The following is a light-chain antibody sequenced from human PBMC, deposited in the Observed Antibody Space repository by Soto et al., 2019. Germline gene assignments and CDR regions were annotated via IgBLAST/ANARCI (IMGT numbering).Light chain of an antibody. V-gene: IGLV2-14*01. CDR1: SSDIGVYNY. CDR3: SSYTINGTLV. J-gene: IGLJ1*01. CDR2: DVS. Sequence: QSALTQPASVSGSPGQSITVSCTGTSSDIGVYNYVSWYQQHPGKAPKVMIYDVSNRPSGVSNRFSGSKSGNTASLTISGLQADDEADYYCSSYTINGTLVFGTGTKLTVL.